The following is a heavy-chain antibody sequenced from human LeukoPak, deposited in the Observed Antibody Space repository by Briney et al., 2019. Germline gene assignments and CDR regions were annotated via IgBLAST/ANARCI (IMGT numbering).Heavy chain of an antibody. D-gene: IGHD3-16*01. Sequence: SVKVSCKASGGTFGSYAISWVRQAPGQGLEWMGGIIPIFGTANYAQKFQGRVTITADKSTSTAYMELSSLRSEDTAVYYCARGLTVKRSGDPNWFDPWGQGTLVTVSS. J-gene: IGHJ5*02. CDR1: GGTFGSYA. CDR2: IIPIFGTA. V-gene: IGHV1-69*06. CDR3: ARGLTVKRSGDPNWFDP.